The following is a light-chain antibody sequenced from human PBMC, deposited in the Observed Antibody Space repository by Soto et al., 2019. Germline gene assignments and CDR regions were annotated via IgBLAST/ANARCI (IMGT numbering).Light chain of an antibody. Sequence: DIQMTQSPSSLSASVGDRVIITCRASQTISSHLNWYQQKPGKAPNLLVYAASSMQSGVPSRFTGSGSGTEFTLTISSLQSEDFAVYYCQQYNNWPPITFGPGTKVDI. CDR2: AAS. CDR3: QQYNNWPPIT. CDR1: QTISSH. J-gene: IGKJ3*01. V-gene: IGKV1-39*01.